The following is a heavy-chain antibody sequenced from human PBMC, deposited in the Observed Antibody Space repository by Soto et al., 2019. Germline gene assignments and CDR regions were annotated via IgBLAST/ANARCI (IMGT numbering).Heavy chain of an antibody. Sequence: ETLSLTCSVSGGSVNNKTYYWSWIRQPPGKRLEWIGYVYYSGTTNYNPSLKSRVTISVDTSKNQFSLRLRSVTAADTAVYYCARERSASTVTSSSADFDPWGQGTLVTVSS. CDR1: GGSVNNKTYY. D-gene: IGHD4-4*01. CDR2: VYYSGTT. V-gene: IGHV4-61*01. CDR3: ARERSASTVTSSSADFDP. J-gene: IGHJ5*02.